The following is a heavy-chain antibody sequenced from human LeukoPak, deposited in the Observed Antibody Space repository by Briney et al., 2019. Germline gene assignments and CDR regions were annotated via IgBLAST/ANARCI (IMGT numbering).Heavy chain of an antibody. CDR1: GGSISSNY. J-gene: IGHJ4*02. V-gene: IGHV4-59*01. CDR3: ARGSFRSLDY. Sequence: SETLSLTCTVSGGSISSNYWSWIRQPPGKGLEWIGYIYYSGSTNYNPSLKSRVTISVDTSKNQFSLKLSSVTAADTAVYYCARGSFRSLDYWGQGTLVTVSS. CDR2: IYYSGST. D-gene: IGHD1-26*01.